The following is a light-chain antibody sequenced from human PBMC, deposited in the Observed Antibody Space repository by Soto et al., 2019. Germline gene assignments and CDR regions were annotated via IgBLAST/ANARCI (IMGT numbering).Light chain of an antibody. V-gene: IGLV2-23*01. Sequence: QSALAQPASVSGSPGQSITISCTGTNSDVGSYNLVSWYQQHPGKAPKLIIYEANKRPSGISNRFSGSESGNTASLTISGLQAEDEADYYCCSYASRDTYVFGTGTKVTVL. CDR1: NSDVGSYNL. CDR2: EAN. J-gene: IGLJ1*01. CDR3: CSYASRDTYV.